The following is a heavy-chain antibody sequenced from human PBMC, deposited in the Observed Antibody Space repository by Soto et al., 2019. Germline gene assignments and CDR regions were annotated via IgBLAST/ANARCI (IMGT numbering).Heavy chain of an antibody. CDR1: GFMFSSYE. CDR3: ARKSQWLSGYIYHGMDV. CDR2: INVGGDTR. D-gene: IGHD6-19*01. Sequence: PGGSLRLSCAASGFMFSSYESNWVRLAPGKGLEWVSYINVGGDTRHYADSVRGRFTISRDDAKGSLYLQMDSLRVEDTAVYFCARKSQWLSGYIYHGMDVWSQGTSVTVSS. J-gene: IGHJ6*02. V-gene: IGHV3-48*03.